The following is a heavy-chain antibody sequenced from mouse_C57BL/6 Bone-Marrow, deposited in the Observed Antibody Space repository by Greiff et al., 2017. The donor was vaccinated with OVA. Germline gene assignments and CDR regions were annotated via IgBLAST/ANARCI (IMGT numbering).Heavy chain of an antibody. CDR3: ARFDDYDWYWYFDV. Sequence: EVKLVESGPGLVKSSQSLSLTCSVTGYSITSGYYWNWIRQFPGNKLEWMGYISYDGSNNYNPSLKNRISITRDTYKNQFFLKLNSVTTEDTATYYCARFDDYDWYWYFDVWGTGTTVTVSS. CDR2: ISYDGSN. D-gene: IGHD2-4*01. J-gene: IGHJ1*03. V-gene: IGHV3-6*01. CDR1: GYSITSGYY.